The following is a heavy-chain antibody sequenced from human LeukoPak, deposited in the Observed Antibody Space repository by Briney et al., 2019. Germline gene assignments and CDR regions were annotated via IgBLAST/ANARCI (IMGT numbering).Heavy chain of an antibody. Sequence: ASVKVSCKASGYTFTSYYLYWVRQAPGQGLEWMGIINPSGGSTNYAQKFQGRVTMTRDTPTSTVYMELSSLRSKDTAVYYCARGPRITMIRGGQWYYYMDVWGKGTTVTISS. CDR2: INPSGGST. CDR3: ARGPRITMIRGGQWYYYMDV. D-gene: IGHD3-10*01. CDR1: GYTFTSYY. V-gene: IGHV1-46*01. J-gene: IGHJ6*03.